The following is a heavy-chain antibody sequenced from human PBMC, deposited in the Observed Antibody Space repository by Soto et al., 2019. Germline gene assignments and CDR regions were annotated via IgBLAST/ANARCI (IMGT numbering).Heavy chain of an antibody. CDR3: ASSAGLDHLLNYYGLNV. CDR1: GGTFTSIA. Sequence: QVHLVQSSAEVKKPGSSVKVSCKASGGTFTSIAFSWVRQAPGQGLEWMGGIIPVLGTPNYAQKFQARVTITADASTTTVHIELSSLRSDDTAVYYCASSAGLDHLLNYYGLNVWGPGTTVTV. V-gene: IGHV1-69*01. J-gene: IGHJ6*02. D-gene: IGHD6-13*01. CDR2: IIPVLGTP.